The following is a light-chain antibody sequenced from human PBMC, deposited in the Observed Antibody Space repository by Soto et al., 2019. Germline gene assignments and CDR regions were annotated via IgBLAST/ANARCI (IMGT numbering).Light chain of an antibody. CDR2: EVT. CDR3: RSYAGRNIEV. J-gene: IGLJ2*01. CDR1: SSDVGGYHF. V-gene: IGLV2-8*01. Sequence: QSALTQPPSASGSPGQSVTISCTGTSSDVGGYHFVSWYQQHPGKAPKLMIYEVTERPSGVPDRFSGSKSGNTTSLTVSWVAVEDEPDYYCRSYAGRNIEVFSGGTKLTVL.